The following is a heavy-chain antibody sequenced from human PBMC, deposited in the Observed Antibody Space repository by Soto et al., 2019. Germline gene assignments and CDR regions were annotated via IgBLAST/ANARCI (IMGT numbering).Heavy chain of an antibody. J-gene: IGHJ4*02. CDR2: ISSSGSTI. V-gene: IGHV3-48*03. Sequence: PGGSLRLSCAASGFTFSSYEMNWVRQAPGKGLEWVSYISSSGSTIYYADSVKGRFTISRDNAKNSLYLQMNSLRAGDTAVYYCARWNWQHLAFDYWGQGTLVTVSS. CDR3: ARWNWQHLAFDY. D-gene: IGHD6-13*01. CDR1: GFTFSSYE.